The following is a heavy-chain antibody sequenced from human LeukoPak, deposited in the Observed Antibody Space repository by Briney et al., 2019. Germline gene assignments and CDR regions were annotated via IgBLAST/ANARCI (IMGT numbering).Heavy chain of an antibody. CDR2: IYYSGST. J-gene: IGHJ4*02. Sequence: SETVPLLCTVSGGSITSSLHYWAWIRQPPGKGLEWIGCIYYSGSTYYNPSLKSRVTISVDMSKNNFSLKLGSVTAADTAVYYGASVWDQFDDWGQRALGPVSS. D-gene: IGHD1-26*01. CDR3: ASVWDQFDD. V-gene: IGHV4-39*01. CDR1: GGSITSSLHY.